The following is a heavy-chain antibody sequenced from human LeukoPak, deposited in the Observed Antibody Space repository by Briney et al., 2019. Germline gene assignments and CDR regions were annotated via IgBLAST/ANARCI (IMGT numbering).Heavy chain of an antibody. CDR3: ARGAEDYGDYDPPNY. V-gene: IGHV1-2*02. CDR1: GYTFTGYY. J-gene: IGHJ4*02. CDR2: INPNSGGT. D-gene: IGHD4-17*01. Sequence: ASVKVSCKASGYTFTGYYMHWVRQAPGQGLEWMGWINPNSGGTKYAQKFQGRVTMTRDTSISTAYMELSRLRSDDTAVYYCARGAEDYGDYDPPNYWGQGTLVTVSS.